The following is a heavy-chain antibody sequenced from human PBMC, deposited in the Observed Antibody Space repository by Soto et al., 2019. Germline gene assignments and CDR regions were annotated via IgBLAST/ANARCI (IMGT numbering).Heavy chain of an antibody. CDR2: MNPNSGNT. CDR3: VRVGYYDSSGYYIGMDY. Sequence: ASVKVSCKASGYTFTSYDINWVRQATGQGLEWMGWMNPNSGNTGYAQKFLGRVTMTRNTSISTAYMELSSLRSEDTAVYFCVRVGYYDSSGYYIGMDYWGQGTLVTVSS. V-gene: IGHV1-8*01. J-gene: IGHJ4*02. CDR1: GYTFTSYD. D-gene: IGHD3-22*01.